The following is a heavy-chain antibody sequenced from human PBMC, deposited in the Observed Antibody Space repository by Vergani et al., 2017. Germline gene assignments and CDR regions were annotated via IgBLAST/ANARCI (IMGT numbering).Heavy chain of an antibody. V-gene: IGHV4-59*01. J-gene: IGHJ4*02. CDR2: VEDSGYF. CDR1: GGSLSGYY. D-gene: IGHD1-14*01. CDR3: ARSIVSRNPPDYFDN. Sequence: QVQLQESGPGLVRPSETLCLTCTVSGGSLSGYYWNWIRQTPGEGLEWIGYVEDSGYFNYNPSLKTRVSMSSDTSNNQFSLMLSSVTVADTAVYYCARSIVSRNPPDYFDNWVQGTLVTVSS.